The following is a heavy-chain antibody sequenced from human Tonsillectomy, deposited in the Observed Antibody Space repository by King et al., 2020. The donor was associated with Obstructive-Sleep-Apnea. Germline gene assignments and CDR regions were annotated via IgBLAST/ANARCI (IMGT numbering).Heavy chain of an antibody. CDR2: IYYSGST. J-gene: IGHJ6*02. CDR3: ATIAARPYGLDV. D-gene: IGHD6-6*01. V-gene: IGHV4-39*07. CDR1: GGSISSSSYY. Sequence: LQLQESGPGLGKPSETLSLTCPVSGGSISSSSYYWGWIRQPPGKGLEWIGGIYYSGSTYYNPSLKSRGTISVDTSKNQFSLRLSSVTAADTAVYYCATIAARPYGLDVWGQGTTVTVSS.